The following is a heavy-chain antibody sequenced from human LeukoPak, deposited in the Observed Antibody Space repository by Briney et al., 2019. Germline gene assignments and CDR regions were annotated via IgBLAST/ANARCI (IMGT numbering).Heavy chain of an antibody. V-gene: IGHV3-7*01. J-gene: IGHJ6*03. D-gene: IGHD3-10*01. CDR3: ARDGVLMVRGVRVLDYYHYYMDV. Sequence: SGGSLRLSCAASGFTFSNYWMSWVRQAPGKGLEWVANIKQDGSEKYYVDSVKGRFTISRDNAKNSLYPQMNSLRGEDTAVYYCARDGVLMVRGVRVLDYYHYYMDVWGKGTTVTISS. CDR1: GFTFSNYW. CDR2: IKQDGSEK.